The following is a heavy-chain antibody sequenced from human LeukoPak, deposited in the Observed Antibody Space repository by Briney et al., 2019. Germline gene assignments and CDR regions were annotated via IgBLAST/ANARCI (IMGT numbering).Heavy chain of an antibody. CDR2: IYYSGST. J-gene: IGHJ5*02. CDR1: GGSINSYY. D-gene: IGHD4-17*01. V-gene: IGHV4-59*01. Sequence: SETLSLTCTVSGGSINSYYWSWIRQPPGKGLEWIGYIYYSGSTNYNPSLKRRVTISVDTSKNQFSLKLTSVTAADTAVYYCARHGDWNWFDPWGQGTLVTVSS. CDR3: ARHGDWNWFDP.